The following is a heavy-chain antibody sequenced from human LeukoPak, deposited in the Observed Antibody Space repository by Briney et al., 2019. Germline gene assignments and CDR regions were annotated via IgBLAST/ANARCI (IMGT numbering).Heavy chain of an antibody. D-gene: IGHD3-10*01. CDR2: IYPGDSDT. CDR1: GYSFTSYW. Sequence: KVGESLKISCKGSGYSFTSYWIGWVRQMPGKGLEWMGIIYPGDSDTRYSPSFHGQVTISADKSISTAYLQWSSLKASDTAMYYCARHVPTIMVRGVITYFDYWGQGTLVTVSS. J-gene: IGHJ4*02. CDR3: ARHVPTIMVRGVITYFDY. V-gene: IGHV5-51*01.